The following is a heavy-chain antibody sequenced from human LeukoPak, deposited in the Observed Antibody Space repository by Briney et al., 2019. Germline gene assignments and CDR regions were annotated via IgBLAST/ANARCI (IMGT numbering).Heavy chain of an antibody. J-gene: IGHJ4*02. CDR3: ARTNERGLDY. CDR2: ISIFSSTI. CDR1: GFTFSSYH. V-gene: IGHV3-48*01. D-gene: IGHD1-1*01. Sequence: GGSLRLSCAASGFTFSSYHMNWVRQAPGKGLEWVSYISIFSSTIYYADSVKGRFTISRDDANSLVYLQMNSLRAEDTAVYYCARTNERGLDYWGQGTLVTVSS.